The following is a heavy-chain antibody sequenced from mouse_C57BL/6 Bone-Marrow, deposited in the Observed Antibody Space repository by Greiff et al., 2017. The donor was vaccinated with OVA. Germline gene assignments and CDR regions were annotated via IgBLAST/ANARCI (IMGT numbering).Heavy chain of an antibody. CDR1: GFTFSSYG. CDR2: ISSGGSYT. J-gene: IGHJ3*01. CDR3: AGYEGLPFAY. Sequence: EVQRVESGGDLVKPGGSLKLSCAASGFTFSSYGMSWVRQTPDKRLEWVATISSGGSYTYYPDSVKGRFTISRDKAKNTIYLQMSSLKSEDTAMYYCAGYEGLPFAYWGQGTLVTVSA. V-gene: IGHV5-6*01. D-gene: IGHD2-3*01.